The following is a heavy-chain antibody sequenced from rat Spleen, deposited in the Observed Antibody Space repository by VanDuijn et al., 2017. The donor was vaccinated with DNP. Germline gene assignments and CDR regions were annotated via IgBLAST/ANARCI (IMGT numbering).Heavy chain of an antibody. Sequence: QVQLKESGPGLVQPSQTLSLTCTVSGFSLSNYGVSWVRQPPGKGLEWIAAISSGGSTYYNSALKSRLSISRDTSKSQVFLKMNSLQTEDTAMYFCACHYGGYAMDAWGQGTSVTVSS. J-gene: IGHJ4*01. V-gene: IGHV2S12*01. D-gene: IGHD1-11*01. CDR1: GFSLSNYG. CDR3: ACHYGGYAMDA. CDR2: ISSGGST.